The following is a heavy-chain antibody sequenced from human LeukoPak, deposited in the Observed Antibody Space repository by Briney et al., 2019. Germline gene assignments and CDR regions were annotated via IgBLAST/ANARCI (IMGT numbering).Heavy chain of an antibody. V-gene: IGHV3-7*01. CDR1: GFIFSNYY. J-gene: IGHJ6*02. D-gene: IGHD3-10*01. CDR2: IIEDGSKK. Sequence: GGSLRLSCTASGFIFSNYYMGWVRQAPGRGLEWVANIIEDGSKKYYVDSVEGRFTISRDNAKNSVYLQMNSLRAEDTGLYYCARRRYGTGMDVWGQGTTVTVSS. CDR3: ARRRYGTGMDV.